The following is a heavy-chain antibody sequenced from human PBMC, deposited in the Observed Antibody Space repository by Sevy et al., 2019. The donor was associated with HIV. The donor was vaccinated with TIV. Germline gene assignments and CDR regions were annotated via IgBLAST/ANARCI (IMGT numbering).Heavy chain of an antibody. V-gene: IGHV1-2*02. J-gene: IGHJ4*02. CDR3: ARELDDFWSGYQF. D-gene: IGHD3-3*01. CDR2: INPSSGGT. Sequence: ASVKVSCKASGYSFTGYFIHLVRQAPGQGLEWMGWINPSSGGTMSAQKFHDKVTMTRDTSINTAYLELSRLRSDDTAVYYCARELDDFWSGYQFWGQGTLVTVSS. CDR1: GYSFTGYF.